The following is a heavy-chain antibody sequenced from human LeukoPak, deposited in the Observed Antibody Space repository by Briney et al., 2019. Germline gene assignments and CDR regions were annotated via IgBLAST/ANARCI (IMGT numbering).Heavy chain of an antibody. CDR2: ISSDRRNI. V-gene: IGHV3-48*01. Sequence: PGGSLRLSCAASGYSFSNYGLKWVRQAPGKGLEWVSYISSDRRNIYYADSVKGRFTISRDNAENSLYLQMNSLRAEDTAVYYCARDLNWACDYWGQGTLVTVPS. CDR1: GYSFSNYG. J-gene: IGHJ4*02. D-gene: IGHD7-27*01. CDR3: ARDLNWACDY.